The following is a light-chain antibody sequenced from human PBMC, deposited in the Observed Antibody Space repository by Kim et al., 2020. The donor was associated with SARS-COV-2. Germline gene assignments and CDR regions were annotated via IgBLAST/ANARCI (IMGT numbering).Light chain of an antibody. J-gene: IGKJ4*01. CDR2: GSS. Sequence: MSPGERATRSCRASQRVSSDVAWYQQRPGQAPRLLIYGSSTRAAGISARFSGGGSGTEFTLTINRLQSEDFAVYYCQQYIDWPPAFGGGTKVDIK. CDR3: QQYIDWPPA. CDR1: QRVSSD. V-gene: IGKV3-15*01.